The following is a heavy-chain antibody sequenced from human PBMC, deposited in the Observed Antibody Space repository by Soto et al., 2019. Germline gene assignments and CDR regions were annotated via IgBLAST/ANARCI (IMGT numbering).Heavy chain of an antibody. J-gene: IGHJ4*02. V-gene: IGHV3-15*01. D-gene: IGHD2-21*01. Sequence: EVQLVESGGGLVKPGGSLRLSCAASGFIFTYAWMSWVRQAPGKGLEWVGRIKSKTDGGTTDYTAPVKGRFTISRDDSQNTLYLQMNSLKTEDTAVYYCTTDIGSIDWGQGTLVTVSS. CDR3: TTDIGSID. CDR2: IKSKTDGGTT. CDR1: GFIFTYAW.